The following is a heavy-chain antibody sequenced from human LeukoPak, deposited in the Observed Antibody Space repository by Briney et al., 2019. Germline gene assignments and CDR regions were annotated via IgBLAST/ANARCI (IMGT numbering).Heavy chain of an antibody. CDR3: ARGGTTTKYDY. V-gene: IGHV4-31*03. J-gene: IGHJ4*02. D-gene: IGHD4-17*01. CDR1: GGSISSGGYY. CDR2: IYYSGST. Sequence: SQTLSLTCTVSGGSISSGGYYWSWIRQHPGKGLEWIGYIYYSGSTYYNPSLKSRVTISVDTSKNQFSLKPSSVTAADTAVYYCARGGTTTKYDYWGQGTLVTVSS.